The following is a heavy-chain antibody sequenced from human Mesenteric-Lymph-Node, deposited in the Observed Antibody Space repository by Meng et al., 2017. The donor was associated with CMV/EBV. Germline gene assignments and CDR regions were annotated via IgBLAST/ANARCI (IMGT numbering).Heavy chain of an antibody. CDR1: GGSFSGYY. CDR2: INHSGST. J-gene: IGHJ6*02. V-gene: IGHV4-34*01. D-gene: IGHD3/OR15-3a*01. Sequence: SETLSLTCAVYGGSFSGYYWSWIRQPPGKGLEWIGEINHSGSTNYNPSLKSRVTISVDTSKNQFSLKLSSVTAVDTAVYYCARAPGLFYYYYYGMDVWGQGTTVTVSS. CDR3: ARAPGLFYYYYYGMDV.